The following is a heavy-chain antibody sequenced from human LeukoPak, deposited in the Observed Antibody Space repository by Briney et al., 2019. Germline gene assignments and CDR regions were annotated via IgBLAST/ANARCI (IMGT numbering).Heavy chain of an antibody. CDR2: ISGRGDIT. Sequence: PGRSLRLSCAVSGFTYSIYAMHWVRHAPGRGLECVSAISGRGDITYYTDFVKGRFTIARDTSRSTLYLQMSSLRAEDRAVYYCTKDLAFCGGDCYSGADNWGQGALVTVSS. CDR1: GFTYSIYA. V-gene: IGHV3-23*01. J-gene: IGHJ4*02. CDR3: TKDLAFCGGDCYSGADN. D-gene: IGHD2-21*01.